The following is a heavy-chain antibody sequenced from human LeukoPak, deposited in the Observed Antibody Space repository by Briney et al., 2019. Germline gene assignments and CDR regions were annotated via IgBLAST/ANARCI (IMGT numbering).Heavy chain of an antibody. D-gene: IGHD4-17*01. J-gene: IGHJ5*02. Sequence: SQTLSLTCTVSGGSISSGGYYWSWIRQHPGKGLEWIGYIYYSGSTYYNPSLKSRVTISVDTSKNQFSLKLSSVTAADTVVYYCARGGDYGDHTAWFDPWGQGTLVTVSS. V-gene: IGHV4-31*03. CDR3: ARGGDYGDHTAWFDP. CDR1: GGSISSGGYY. CDR2: IYYSGST.